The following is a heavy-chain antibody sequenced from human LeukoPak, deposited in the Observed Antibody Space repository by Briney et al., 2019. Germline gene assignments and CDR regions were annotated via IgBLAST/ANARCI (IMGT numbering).Heavy chain of an antibody. J-gene: IGHJ4*02. D-gene: IGHD1-26*01. CDR2: INHSGST. CDR3: ARGVGATTHDFDY. Sequence: PSETLSLTCAVYGGSFSGYYWSWIRQPPGKGLEWIGEINHSGSTSYNPSLKSRVTISVDTSKNQFSLKLSSVTAADTAVYYCARGVGATTHDFDYWGQGTLVTVSS. V-gene: IGHV4-34*01. CDR1: GGSFSGYY.